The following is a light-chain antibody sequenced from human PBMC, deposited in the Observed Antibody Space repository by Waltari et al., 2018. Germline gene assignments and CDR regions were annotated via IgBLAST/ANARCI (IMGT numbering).Light chain of an antibody. CDR3: TSYAGSSDFVM. Sequence: QSALTQPPSASGSPGQSVTIPCTGTSSDIGTYNYVSWYQQRPGEVPKLLIYDVTKRPSGVPDRFSGSKSGNTASLTVSGLQVEDEGHYYCTSYAGSSDFVMFGGGTKLTVL. CDR2: DVT. CDR1: SSDIGTYNY. J-gene: IGLJ3*02. V-gene: IGLV2-8*01.